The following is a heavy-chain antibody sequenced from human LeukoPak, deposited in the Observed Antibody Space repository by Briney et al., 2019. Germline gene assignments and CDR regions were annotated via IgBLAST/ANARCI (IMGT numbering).Heavy chain of an antibody. D-gene: IGHD4-23*01. V-gene: IGHV3-23*01. Sequence: GGSLRLSCAASGFTFSSYAMSWVRQAPGKGLEWVSAISGSGGSTYYADSVKGRLTISRDNSKNTLYLQMNSLRAEDTAVYYCAKDLAVVTRKDDYWGQGTLVTVSS. CDR2: ISGSGGST. CDR1: GFTFSSYA. CDR3: AKDLAVVTRKDDY. J-gene: IGHJ4*02.